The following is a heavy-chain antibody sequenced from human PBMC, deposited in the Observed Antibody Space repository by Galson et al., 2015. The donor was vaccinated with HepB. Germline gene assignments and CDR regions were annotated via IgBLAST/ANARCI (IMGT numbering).Heavy chain of an antibody. D-gene: IGHD3-10*01. CDR2: ISSNGGST. Sequence: SLRLSCAASGFTFSSSAMHWVRQAPGKGLEYVSAISSNGGSTYYADSVKGRFTISRDNSKNTLYLQMSSLRAEDTAVYYCVKGNRITMVRGVWFDPWGQGTLVTVSS. J-gene: IGHJ5*02. CDR3: VKGNRITMVRGVWFDP. V-gene: IGHV3-64D*06. CDR1: GFTFSSSA.